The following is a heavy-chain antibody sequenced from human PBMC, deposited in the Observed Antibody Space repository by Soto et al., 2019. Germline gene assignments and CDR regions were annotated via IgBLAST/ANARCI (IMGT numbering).Heavy chain of an antibody. V-gene: IGHV3-33*01. Sequence: GGSLRLSCAASGFTFSSYGMHWVRQAPGKGLEWVAVIWYDGSNKYYADSVKGRFTISRDNSKNTLYLQMNSLRAEDTAVYYCARQCSLATIPLPTDYWGQGTLVTVSS. CDR3: ARQCSLATIPLPTDY. CDR1: GFTFSSYG. CDR2: IWYDGSNK. D-gene: IGHD5-12*01. J-gene: IGHJ4*02.